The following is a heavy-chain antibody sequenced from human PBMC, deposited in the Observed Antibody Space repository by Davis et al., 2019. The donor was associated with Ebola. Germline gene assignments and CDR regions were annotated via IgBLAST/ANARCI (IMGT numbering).Heavy chain of an antibody. Sequence: AASVKVSCKASGGTFISYAISWVRQAPGQGLEWMGGIIPIFGTANYAQKFQGRVTITADKSTSTAYMELSSLRSEDTAVYYCAREGSIVATIYPPASMDVWGQGTTVTVSS. CDR1: GGTFISYA. CDR3: AREGSIVATIYPPASMDV. V-gene: IGHV1-69*06. CDR2: IIPIFGTA. J-gene: IGHJ6*02. D-gene: IGHD5-12*01.